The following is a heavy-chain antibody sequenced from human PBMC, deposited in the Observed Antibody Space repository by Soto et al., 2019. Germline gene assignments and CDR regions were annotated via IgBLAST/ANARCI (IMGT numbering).Heavy chain of an antibody. CDR1: GFTFSSYW. D-gene: IGHD3-9*01. Sequence: GGSLRLSCAASGFTFSSYWMSWVRQAPGKGLEWVANIKQDGSEKYYVDSVKGRFTISRDNAKKSLYLQMNSLRAEDTAVYYCARSPYFFRGPLDYWGQGTLVTVSS. J-gene: IGHJ4*02. CDR2: IKQDGSEK. CDR3: ARSPYFFRGPLDY. V-gene: IGHV3-7*03.